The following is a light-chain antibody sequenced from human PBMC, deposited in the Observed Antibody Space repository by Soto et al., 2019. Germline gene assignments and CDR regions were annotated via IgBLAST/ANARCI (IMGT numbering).Light chain of an antibody. Sequence: DIQLTQSPSFLSASVGDRVTITCGASQGISSYLAWYQQKPGKAPKLLIYAASTLQSGVPSRLRGSGYGTELTITISSLQTEDFETYYCQQLNSYPLTFGGGTKVDIK. V-gene: IGKV1-9*01. J-gene: IGKJ4*01. CDR1: QGISSY. CDR2: AAS. CDR3: QQLNSYPLT.